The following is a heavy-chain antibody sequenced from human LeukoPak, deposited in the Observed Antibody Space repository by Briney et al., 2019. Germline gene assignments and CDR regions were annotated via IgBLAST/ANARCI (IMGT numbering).Heavy chain of an antibody. Sequence: SETLSLTCAVYGGSFSGYYWSWIRQPPGKGLEWIGEINHSGSTNYNPSLKSRVTISVDTSKNQFSLKLSSVTAADTAVYYCARASIAVAGTRFDGAFDIWGQGTTVTVSS. CDR2: INHSGST. J-gene: IGHJ3*02. CDR3: ARASIAVAGTRFDGAFDI. CDR1: GGSFSGYY. D-gene: IGHD6-19*01. V-gene: IGHV4-34*01.